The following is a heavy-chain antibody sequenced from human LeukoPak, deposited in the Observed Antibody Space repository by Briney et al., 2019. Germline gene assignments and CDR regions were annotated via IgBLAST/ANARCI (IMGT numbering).Heavy chain of an antibody. D-gene: IGHD6-13*01. J-gene: IGHJ5*02. CDR1: GGSISSSSYY. CDR3: ARLRPSSSWYVGWFDP. V-gene: IGHV4-39*07. CDR2: IYYSGST. Sequence: SETLSLTCTVSGGSISSSSYYWGWIRQPPGKGLEWIGSIYYSGSTYYNPSLKSRVTISVDTSKNQFSLKLSSVTAADTAVYYCARLRPSSSWYVGWFDPWGQGTLVTVSS.